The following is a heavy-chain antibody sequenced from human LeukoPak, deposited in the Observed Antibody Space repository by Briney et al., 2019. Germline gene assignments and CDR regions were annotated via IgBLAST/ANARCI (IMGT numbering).Heavy chain of an antibody. V-gene: IGHV5-51*01. Sequence: GESLKISCKGSGYGSGYSFTSHWIAWVRQMPGKGLGWMGIIYPRDSNTIYSPSFQGQVTISVDTSINTAYLQWISLKASDTAMYYCARHPIAAGGAYNWFDPWGQGTLVTVSS. J-gene: IGHJ5*02. CDR2: IYPRDSNT. CDR3: ARHPIAAGGAYNWFDP. CDR1: GYSFTSHW. D-gene: IGHD6-13*01.